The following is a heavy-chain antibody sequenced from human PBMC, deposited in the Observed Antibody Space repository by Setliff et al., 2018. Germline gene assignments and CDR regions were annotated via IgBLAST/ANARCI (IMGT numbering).Heavy chain of an antibody. CDR2: INPDSGDT. CDR3: VRSGKFGMRFWFDQ. CDR1: GATFSSYG. J-gene: IGHJ5*02. V-gene: IGHV1-2*02. D-gene: IGHD1-26*01. Sequence: ASVKVSCKASGATFSSYGISWVRQAPGQGLEWMGWINPDSGDTHSAQKFQGRVTMTRDTSINTAYMELGSLTSDDTAFYYCVRSGKFGMRFWFDQWGQGTLVTVSS.